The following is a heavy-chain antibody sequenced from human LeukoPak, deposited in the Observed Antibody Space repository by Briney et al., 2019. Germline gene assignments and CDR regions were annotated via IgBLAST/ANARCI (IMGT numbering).Heavy chain of an antibody. J-gene: IGHJ4*02. Sequence: PGGSLRLSCAASGFTFSSYWMTWVRQAPGKGLGWVANMRQDGNEKYYVDSVRGRFTISRDHAKTSLYLQMTSLRAEDTAVYSCATDRRGSNDYWGQGTLVTVSS. CDR2: MRQDGNEK. CDR1: GFTFSSYW. CDR3: ATDRRGSNDY. D-gene: IGHD3-10*01. V-gene: IGHV3-7*01.